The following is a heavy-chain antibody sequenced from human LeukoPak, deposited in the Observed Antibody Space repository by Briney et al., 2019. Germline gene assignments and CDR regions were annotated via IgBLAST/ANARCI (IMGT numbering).Heavy chain of an antibody. CDR1: GFTFSTYW. CDR3: ARAPSEIGGYYPEYFRH. Sequence: GGALRLSCAASGFTFSTYWMHWVRQAPGKGLVWVSRIKSDGSTNYADSVKGRFTISRDNANNTLSLQMNSLRPEDTGVYYCARAPSEIGGYYPEYFRHWGQGTLVTVSS. J-gene: IGHJ1*01. D-gene: IGHD3-22*01. CDR2: IKSDGST. V-gene: IGHV3-74*01.